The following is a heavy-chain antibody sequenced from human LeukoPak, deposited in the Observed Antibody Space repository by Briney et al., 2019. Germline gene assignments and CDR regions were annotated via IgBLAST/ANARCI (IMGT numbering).Heavy chain of an antibody. Sequence: GASLKLSFKGSGYSFTSYWIGWVRQMPGKGLEWMGIIYPGDSDTRYSPSFQGQVTISADKSISTAYLQWSSLKASDTAMYYCARTGPTTNVYFDYWGQGTLVTVSS. CDR3: ARTGPTTNVYFDY. CDR2: IYPGDSDT. V-gene: IGHV5-51*01. J-gene: IGHJ4*02. D-gene: IGHD7-27*01. CDR1: GYSFTSYW.